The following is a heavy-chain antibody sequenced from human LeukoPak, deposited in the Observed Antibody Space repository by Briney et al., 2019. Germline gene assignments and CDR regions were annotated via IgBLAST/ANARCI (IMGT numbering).Heavy chain of an antibody. V-gene: IGHV1-2*02. CDR1: GYTFIGYY. CDR2: IHPNSGDT. Sequence: ASVKVSCKASGYTFIGYYMHWVRQAPGQGLEWMGWIHPNSGDTNYAQSFRGRVTMTRDTSINTAHMELSRLRSNDTAMYYCAIHTGTNSFFDFWGQGTLVTVSS. J-gene: IGHJ4*02. CDR3: AIHTGTNSFFDF. D-gene: IGHD3-10*01.